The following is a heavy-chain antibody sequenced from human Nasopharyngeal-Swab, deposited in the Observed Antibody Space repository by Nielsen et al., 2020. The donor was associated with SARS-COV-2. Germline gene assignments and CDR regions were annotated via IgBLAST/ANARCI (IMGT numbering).Heavy chain of an antibody. Sequence: SETLSLTCAVSGDSISGSNSYWGWIRQPPGKGLEWIGSIYYTGTTYYNPSLRSRVTVSVDTSQNQFSLKLTSVTAADTAVYYCARGEDRYDSSGFLMWGQGTMVTVSS. J-gene: IGHJ3*01. CDR1: GDSISGSNSY. V-gene: IGHV4-39*07. CDR2: IYYTGTT. CDR3: ARGEDRYDSSGFLM. D-gene: IGHD3-22*01.